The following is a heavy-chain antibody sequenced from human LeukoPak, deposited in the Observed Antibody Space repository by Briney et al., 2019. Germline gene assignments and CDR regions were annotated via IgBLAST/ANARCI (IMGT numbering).Heavy chain of an antibody. CDR2: ISAYKGNT. D-gene: IGHD6-19*01. V-gene: IGHV1-18*01. CDR3: ASQSRDELDYQWLARD. CDR1: GYTFTSYG. Sequence: GASVKVSCKASGYTFTSYGISWVRQAPGQGLEWMGWISAYKGNTNYAQKLQGRVTITRDTSASTAYMELSSLRSEDTAVYYCASQSRDELDYQWLARDWGQGTLVTVSS. J-gene: IGHJ4*02.